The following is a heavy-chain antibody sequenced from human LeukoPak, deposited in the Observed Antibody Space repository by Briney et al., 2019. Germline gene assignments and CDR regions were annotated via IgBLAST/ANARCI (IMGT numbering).Heavy chain of an antibody. Sequence: GGSLRLSCAASGFTVSSNYMSWVRQAPGKGLEWVSVIYSGGSTYYADSVKGRFTISRDNSKNTLYLQMNSLRAEDTAVYYCASSYNHWYAFDIWGQGTMVTVSS. V-gene: IGHV3-66*01. D-gene: IGHD1-1*01. CDR2: IYSGGST. CDR1: GFTVSSNY. J-gene: IGHJ3*02. CDR3: ASSYNHWYAFDI.